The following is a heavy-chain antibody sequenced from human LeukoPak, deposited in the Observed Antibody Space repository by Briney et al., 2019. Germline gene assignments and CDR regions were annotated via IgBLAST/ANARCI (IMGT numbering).Heavy chain of an antibody. CDR2: ISSDGSNK. CDR3: ARGHSSSSYSRQDY. J-gene: IGHJ4*02. D-gene: IGHD6-13*01. V-gene: IGHV3-30-3*01. Sequence: GGSLRLSCAASGFTFTYYAMHWVRQAPGKGLEWVAVISSDGSNKYYADSVKGRFTVSRDNSKNTVYLHMNSLRAEDTALYYCARGHSSSSYSRQDYWGQGALVIVSS. CDR1: GFTFTYYA.